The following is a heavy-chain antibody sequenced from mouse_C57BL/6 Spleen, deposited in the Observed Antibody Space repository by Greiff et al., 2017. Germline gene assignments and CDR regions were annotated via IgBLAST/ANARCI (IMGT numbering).Heavy chain of an antibody. D-gene: IGHD2-13*01. J-gene: IGHJ3*01. V-gene: IGHV1-53*01. CDR1: GYTFTSYW. CDR2: INPSNGGN. CDR3: ARGEGLPWFAY. Sequence: QVQLQQPGTELVKPGASVKLSCKASGYTFTSYWMHWVKQRPGQGLEWSGKINPSNGGNNYNEKFKSKATLTVDKSSSTADMQLSSLTSEDAAVYYCARGEGLPWFAYWGQGTLVTVSA.